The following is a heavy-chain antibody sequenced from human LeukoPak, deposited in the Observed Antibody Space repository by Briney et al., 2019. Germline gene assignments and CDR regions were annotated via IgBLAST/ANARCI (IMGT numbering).Heavy chain of an antibody. CDR3: ARVSDSSGYLPSYYYYYGMDV. CDR1: GYTFTSYA. J-gene: IGHJ6*02. CDR2: ISAYNGNT. Sequence: ASVKVSCKASGYTFTSYAMNWVRQAPGQGLEWMGWISAYNGNTNYAQKLQGRVTMTTDTSTSTAYMELRSLRSDDTAVYYCARVSDSSGYLPSYYYYYGMDVWGQGTTVTVSS. V-gene: IGHV1-18*01. D-gene: IGHD3-22*01.